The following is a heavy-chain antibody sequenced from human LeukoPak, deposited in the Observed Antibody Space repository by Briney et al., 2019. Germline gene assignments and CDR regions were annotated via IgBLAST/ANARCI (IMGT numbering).Heavy chain of an antibody. D-gene: IGHD1-26*01. CDR1: GYTFTGYY. V-gene: IGHV1-2*02. Sequence: ASVKVSCKASGYTFTGYYMHWVRQAPGQGLEWMGWINPNSGGTNYAQKFQGRVTMTRDTSISTAYMELSRLRSDDTAVYYCATTQTRVGATDAWGQGTLVTVSS. CDR2: INPNSGGT. CDR3: ATTQTRVGATDA. J-gene: IGHJ5*02.